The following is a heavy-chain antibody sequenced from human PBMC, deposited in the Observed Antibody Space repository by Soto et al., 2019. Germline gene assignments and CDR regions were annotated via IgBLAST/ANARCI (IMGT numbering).Heavy chain of an antibody. Sequence: SLTRNFSGGSIRSYFWNWIRQPPGKGLEWIGYLYSSGNTKYNPSLKSGVTMTVDMSQNQISLSLTSVTAADTAVYYCARGRPRDGYNSGHSVFDIWGQVSMVPVSS. J-gene: IGHJ3*02. CDR1: GGSIRSYF. CDR2: LYSSGNT. CDR3: ARGRPRDGYNSGHSVFDI. V-gene: IGHV4-59*01. D-gene: IGHD5-18*01.